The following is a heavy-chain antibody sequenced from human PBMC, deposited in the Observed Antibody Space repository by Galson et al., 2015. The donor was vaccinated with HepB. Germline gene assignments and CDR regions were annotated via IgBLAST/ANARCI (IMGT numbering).Heavy chain of an antibody. Sequence: SLRLSCAASGFTFSSYAMSWVRQAPGKGLEWVSAISGSGGSTYYADSVKGRFTISRDNSKNTLYLQMNSLRAGDTAVYYCAKDRTTLKGRVLLWFGELFSWFDPWGQGTLVTVSS. D-gene: IGHD3-10*01. J-gene: IGHJ5*02. CDR1: GFTFSSYA. V-gene: IGHV3-23*01. CDR3: AKDRTTLKGRVLLWFGELFSWFDP. CDR2: ISGSGGST.